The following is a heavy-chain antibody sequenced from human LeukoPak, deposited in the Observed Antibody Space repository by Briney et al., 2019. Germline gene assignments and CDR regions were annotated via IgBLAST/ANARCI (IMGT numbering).Heavy chain of an antibody. CDR3: ARGDPLYNWNYVVEYFDY. CDR1: GGSIRNYY. V-gene: IGHV4-4*07. CDR2: IHISGST. D-gene: IGHD1-7*01. J-gene: IGHJ4*02. Sequence: SETLSLTCTVSGGSIRNYYWNWIRQSAGKGLELIGRIHISGSTNSNPSLKSRVTMSVVTSKNQFSLRLTSVTAADTAVYYCARGDPLYNWNYVVEYFDYWGQGTLVTVSS.